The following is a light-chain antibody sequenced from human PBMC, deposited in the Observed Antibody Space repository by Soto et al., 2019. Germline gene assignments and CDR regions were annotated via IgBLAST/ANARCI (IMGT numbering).Light chain of an antibody. J-gene: IGLJ2*01. CDR1: SSNNGAGYD. CDR2: GNS. V-gene: IGLV1-40*01. Sequence: QSVLTQPPSVSGAAGQRVTSSCTGSSSNNGAGYDVHWYQQLPGTAPKLLIYGNSNRPSGVPDRFSGSKSGTSASLAITGLQAEDEADYYCQSYDSSLSGSVFGGGTKVTVL. CDR3: QSYDSSLSGSV.